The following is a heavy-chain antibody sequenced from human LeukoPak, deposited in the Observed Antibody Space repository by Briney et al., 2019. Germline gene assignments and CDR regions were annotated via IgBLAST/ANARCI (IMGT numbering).Heavy chain of an antibody. Sequence: GGSLRLSCAASGFTFSSYWMHWVRKAPGKGLVWVSRINSDGSSTSYADSVKGRFTISRDNAKNTLYLQMNSLRAEDTAVYYCARLVAARHTFLDAFDIWGQGTMVTVSS. CDR3: ARLVAARHTFLDAFDI. D-gene: IGHD2-15*01. J-gene: IGHJ3*02. CDR1: GFTFSSYW. V-gene: IGHV3-74*01. CDR2: INSDGSST.